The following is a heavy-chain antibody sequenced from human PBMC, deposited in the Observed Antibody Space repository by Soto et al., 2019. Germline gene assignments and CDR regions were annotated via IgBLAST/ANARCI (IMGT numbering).Heavy chain of an antibody. J-gene: IGHJ4*02. D-gene: IGHD4-17*01. CDR3: AQGASTTVFAFNDY. CDR2: ISWHSGNL. CDR1: GFTFDDYA. Sequence: DVQLVESGGGLVQPGRSLRLSCAASGFTFDDYAMHWVRQGPGKGLEWVSSISWHSGNLGYADSVKGRFTISRDNAKNSLYLQMHSLRGEDTALYYCAQGASTTVFAFNDYGGQGTLVTVSS. V-gene: IGHV3-9*01.